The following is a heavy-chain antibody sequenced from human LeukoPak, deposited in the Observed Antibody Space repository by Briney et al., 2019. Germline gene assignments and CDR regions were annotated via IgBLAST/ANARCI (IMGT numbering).Heavy chain of an antibody. Sequence: SETLSLTCAVSGYSISSGYYWGWIRQSPGKGLEWIGYIYYSGATNYNPSVKSRVTISVDTSKNQFSLKVRSVTAADTAVYYCARDRYGGNSGEFDYWGLGTLVTVSS. D-gene: IGHD4-23*01. CDR1: GYSISSGYY. J-gene: IGHJ4*02. CDR2: IYYSGAT. V-gene: IGHV4-61*01. CDR3: ARDRYGGNSGEFDY.